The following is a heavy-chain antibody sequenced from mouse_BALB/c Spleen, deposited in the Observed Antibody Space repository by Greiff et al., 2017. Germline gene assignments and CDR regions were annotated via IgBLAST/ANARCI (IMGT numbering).Heavy chain of an antibody. CDR1: GFNFSSYA. CDR2: ISSGGSYT. J-gene: IGHJ3*01. V-gene: IGHV5-9-4*01. CDR3: ARGRYAAY. Sequence: EVQLVESGGGLVKPGGSLKLSCAASGFNFSSYAMSWVRQSPEKRLEWVAEISSGGSYTYYPDTVTGRFTISRDNAKNTLYLEMSSLRSEDTAMYYCARGRYAAYWGQGTLVTVSA. D-gene: IGHD2-10*02.